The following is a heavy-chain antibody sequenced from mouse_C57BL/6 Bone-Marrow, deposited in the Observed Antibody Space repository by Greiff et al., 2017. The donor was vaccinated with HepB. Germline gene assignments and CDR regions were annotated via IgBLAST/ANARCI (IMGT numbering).Heavy chain of an antibody. CDR2: ISYDGSN. CDR1: GYSITSGYY. Sequence: EVKLQESGPGLVKPSQSLSLTCSVTGYSITSGYYWNWIRQFPGNKLEWMGYISYDGSNNYNPSLKNRISITRDTSKNQFFLKLNSVTTEDTATYYCARYNGGYYAMDYWGQGTSVTVSS. J-gene: IGHJ4*01. CDR3: ARYNGGYYAMDY. V-gene: IGHV3-6*01.